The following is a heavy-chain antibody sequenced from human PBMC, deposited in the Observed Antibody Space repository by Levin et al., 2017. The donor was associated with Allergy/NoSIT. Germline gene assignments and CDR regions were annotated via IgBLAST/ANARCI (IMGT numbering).Heavy chain of an antibody. V-gene: IGHV3-23*01. CDR2: ISYSGITT. CDR1: GFTFNTFA. Sequence: GESLKISCAASGFTFNTFAMSWVRQAPGKGLEWVSAISYSGITTYYAGSVTGRFTISRDNSKNTLYLQLNSLRAEDTAVYYCAKGGRVATVTQKYFDYWGQGTLVTVSS. CDR3: AKGGRVATVTQKYFDY. D-gene: IGHD5-12*01. J-gene: IGHJ4*02.